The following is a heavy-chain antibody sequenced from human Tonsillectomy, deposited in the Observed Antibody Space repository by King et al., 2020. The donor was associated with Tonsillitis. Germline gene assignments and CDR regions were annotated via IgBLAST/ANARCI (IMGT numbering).Heavy chain of an antibody. Sequence: QLQESGPGLVKPTETLSLTCTVSGGSISSSSYYWGWIRQPPGKGLEWIGSIYYSGSTYYNPSLKSRVTISVDTSKNQFSLKLSSVTAADTAVYYCARLRASSTSLQFGGQGNIFDYWGQGTLVTVSS. D-gene: IGHD2-2*01. CDR1: GGSISSSSYY. V-gene: IGHV4-39*07. CDR2: IYYSGST. CDR3: ARLRASSTSLQFGGQGNIFDY. J-gene: IGHJ4*02.